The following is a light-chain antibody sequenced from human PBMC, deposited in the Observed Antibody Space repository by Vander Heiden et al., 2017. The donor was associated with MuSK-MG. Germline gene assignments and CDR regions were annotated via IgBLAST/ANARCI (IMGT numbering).Light chain of an antibody. J-gene: IGKJ4*01. CDR1: QTIRSY. Sequence: EIVLTQSPATLSLSPGERVTLSCRASQTIRSYLGWYQQKPGQAPRLLIYDASSRATGIPARFTGSGSGTDFTLTISSLAPEDFAVYYCQHRYSWPLTFGGGTKVEMK. V-gene: IGKV3-11*01. CDR2: DAS. CDR3: QHRYSWPLT.